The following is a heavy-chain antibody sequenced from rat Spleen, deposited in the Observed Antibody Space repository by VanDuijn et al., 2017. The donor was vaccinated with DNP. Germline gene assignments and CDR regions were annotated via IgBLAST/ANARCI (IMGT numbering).Heavy chain of an antibody. Sequence: EVQLQESGPGLVGPSQSLSLTCSVTGFSITSYSWGWIRKFPGNKMEWMGYINYSGTTAYNPSLRSRISITRDTSKNQFFLQLNSVTTEDTATYYCARHRTIMPYYYAMDAWGQGASVTVSS. CDR3: ARHRTIMPYYYAMDA. J-gene: IGHJ4*01. CDR2: INYSGTT. D-gene: IGHD1-12*01. CDR1: GFSITSYS. V-gene: IGHV3-1*01.